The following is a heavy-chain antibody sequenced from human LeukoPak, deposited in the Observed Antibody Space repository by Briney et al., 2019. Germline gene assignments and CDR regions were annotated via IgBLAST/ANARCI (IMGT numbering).Heavy chain of an antibody. CDR1: GGSISSYY. D-gene: IGHD6-13*01. Sequence: PSETLTLTCTVSGGSISSYYWSWIRQPAGKGLEWIGRIYTSGSTNYNPSLKSRVTMSVDTSKNQFSLKLSSVTAADTAVYYCARDWRQLVRYYYGMDVWGQGTTVTVSS. CDR3: ARDWRQLVRYYYGMDV. CDR2: IYTSGST. J-gene: IGHJ6*02. V-gene: IGHV4-4*07.